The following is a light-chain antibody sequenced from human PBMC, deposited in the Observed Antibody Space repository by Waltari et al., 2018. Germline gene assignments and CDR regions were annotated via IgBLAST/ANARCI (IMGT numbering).Light chain of an antibody. V-gene: IGKV3-11*01. Sequence: ELVLTQSPATLSLSPGERATLSCRATQRVSSYLAWYPQKPGQAPRLLIHDASNRATGIPARFSGSGSGTDFTLTISSLEPEDFAVYYCQQRSNWPPITFGQGTRLEIK. CDR3: QQRSNWPPIT. J-gene: IGKJ5*01. CDR2: DAS. CDR1: QRVSSY.